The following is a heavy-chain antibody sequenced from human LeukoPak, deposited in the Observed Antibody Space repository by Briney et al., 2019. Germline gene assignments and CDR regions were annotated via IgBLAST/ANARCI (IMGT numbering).Heavy chain of an antibody. J-gene: IGHJ4*02. CDR2: INTDGSST. CDR3: ARDLPAYYYVSSGYL. Sequence: GGPLSLSCAASGFTFSSYWMHWVRQAPGKRLVWVSRINTDGSSTSNAASVKGRFTTSRCNATNTLYLQMYSLRAQETAVYYCARDLPAYYYVSSGYLWGQGTLLTVS. D-gene: IGHD3-22*01. V-gene: IGHV3-74*01. CDR1: GFTFSSYW.